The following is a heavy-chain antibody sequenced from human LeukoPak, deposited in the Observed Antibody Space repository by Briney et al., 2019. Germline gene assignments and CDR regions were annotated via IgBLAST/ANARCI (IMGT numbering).Heavy chain of an antibody. D-gene: IGHD5-18*01. Sequence: SVKVSCKASGGTFSSYAISWVRQAPGQGLERMGRIIPILGIANYAQKFQGRVTITADKSTSTAYMELSSLRSEDTAVYYCARDLAYSYGYFDYWGQGTLVTVSS. CDR1: GGTFSSYA. J-gene: IGHJ4*02. CDR2: IIPILGIA. V-gene: IGHV1-69*04. CDR3: ARDLAYSYGYFDY.